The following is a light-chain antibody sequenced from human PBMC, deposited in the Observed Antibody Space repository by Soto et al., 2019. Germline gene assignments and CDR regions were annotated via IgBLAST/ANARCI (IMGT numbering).Light chain of an antibody. J-gene: IGKJ1*01. CDR2: DAS. Sequence: DIQMTQSPSTLSASVGDRVTITCRASQSIRNWLAWYQQQPGKVPKLLIFDASTLQSGVPSRFGGSGPGTDLTLTISSLQPDDFATYSCQEYHSYTWTFGQGTKVEFK. CDR3: QEYHSYTWT. CDR1: QSIRNW. V-gene: IGKV1-5*01.